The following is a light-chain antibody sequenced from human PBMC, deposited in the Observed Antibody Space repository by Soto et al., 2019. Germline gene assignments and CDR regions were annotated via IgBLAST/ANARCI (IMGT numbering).Light chain of an antibody. J-gene: IGLJ3*02. Sequence: QLVLTQSSSASASLGSSVKLTCTLSSGHSSYIIAWHQQQPGKAPRFLMKLEGSGSYNKGSGVPDRFSGSSSGADRHLTISNLRSEDEADYYCETWDSNTWVFGGGTKVTVL. CDR1: SGHSSYI. CDR3: ETWDSNTWV. V-gene: IGLV4-60*03. CDR2: LEGSGSY.